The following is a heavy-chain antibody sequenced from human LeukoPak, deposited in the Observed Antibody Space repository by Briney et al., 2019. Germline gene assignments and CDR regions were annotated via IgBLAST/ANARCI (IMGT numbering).Heavy chain of an antibody. CDR2: ISGSGGST. V-gene: IGHV3-23*01. D-gene: IGHD1-26*01. J-gene: IGHJ6*02. CDR1: GFTFSSYA. CDR3: AKDLEPSGWEYYYYYYGMDV. Sequence: GSLRLSCAASGFTFSSYAMSWVRQAPGKGLEWVSAISGSGGSTYYADSVKGRFTISRDNSKNTLYLQMNSLRAEDTAVYYCAKDLEPSGWEYYYYYYGMDVWGQGTTVTVSS.